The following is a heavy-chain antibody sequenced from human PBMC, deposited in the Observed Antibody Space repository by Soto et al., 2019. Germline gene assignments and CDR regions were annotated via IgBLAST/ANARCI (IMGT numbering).Heavy chain of an antibody. CDR1: GFTFSSYA. V-gene: IGHV3-64D*06. CDR3: VKVRPPDTAMAHYHY. Sequence: GGSLRLSFSASGFTFSSYAMHWVRQAPGKGLEYVSAISSNGGSTYYADSVKGRFTISRDNSKNTLYLQMSSLRAEDTAVYYCVKVRPPDTAMAHYHYWGQGTLVTVSS. D-gene: IGHD5-18*01. J-gene: IGHJ4*02. CDR2: ISSNGGST.